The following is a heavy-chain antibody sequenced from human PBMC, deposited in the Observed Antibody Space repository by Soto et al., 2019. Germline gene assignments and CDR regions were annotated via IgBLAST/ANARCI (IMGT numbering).Heavy chain of an antibody. D-gene: IGHD2-2*01. J-gene: IGHJ6*02. CDR2: ISSSSSYI. CDR3: ARYCSSTTCRKYHYYGMDV. CDR1: GFTFSSYS. V-gene: IGHV3-21*04. Sequence: GGSLRLSCAASGFTFSSYSMNWVRQAPGKGLEWVSSISSSSSYIYYADSVKGRFTISRDNAKNSLYLQMNSLRAEDTAVYYCARYCSSTTCRKYHYYGMDVWGQGTTVTVSS.